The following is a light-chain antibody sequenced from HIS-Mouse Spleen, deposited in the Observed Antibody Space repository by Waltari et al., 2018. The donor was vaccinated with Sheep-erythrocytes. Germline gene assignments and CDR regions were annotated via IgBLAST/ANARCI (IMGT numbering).Light chain of an antibody. CDR1: QGISSW. CDR2: AAS. Sequence: DIQMTQALSHVSASVGDRVTTPCRARQGISSWLACYQQKPGKAPNPRIYAASSLQNGVPSRFSGSRSGTEFTLTISCLQPEDFATYYCQQANSFPYTFGQGTKLEIK. V-gene: IGKV1-12*01. CDR3: QQANSFPYT. J-gene: IGKJ2*01.